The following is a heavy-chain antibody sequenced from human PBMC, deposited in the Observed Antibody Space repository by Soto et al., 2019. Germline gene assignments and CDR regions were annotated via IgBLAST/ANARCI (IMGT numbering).Heavy chain of an antibody. CDR3: AGDGRSPRWSGYCLHEYWFDP. CDR1: GGTFTSYA. V-gene: IGHV1-69*05. Sequence: SVKVSCKASGGTFTSYAISWVRQAPGQGLEWMGGIIPIFGTANYAQKFQGRVTITSDKSTSTVYMELSSLRSEDTAVYYFAGDGRSPRWSGYCLHEYWFDPWGQGTLVTVSS. CDR2: IIPIFGTA. D-gene: IGHD3-3*01. J-gene: IGHJ5*02.